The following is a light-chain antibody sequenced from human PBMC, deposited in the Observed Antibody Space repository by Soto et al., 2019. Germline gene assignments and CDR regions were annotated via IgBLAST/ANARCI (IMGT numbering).Light chain of an antibody. J-gene: IGKJ4*01. CDR1: QSVGSY. Sequence: EIVLTQSPATLSLSPGEGATLSCRASQSVGSYLAWYQKKSGQPPRLLIYDASKRATDIPARFRGSGSGTDFTLTISSLAPEDFAIYYCQQFNSWPLTFGGGTKVEI. V-gene: IGKV3-11*01. CDR2: DAS. CDR3: QQFNSWPLT.